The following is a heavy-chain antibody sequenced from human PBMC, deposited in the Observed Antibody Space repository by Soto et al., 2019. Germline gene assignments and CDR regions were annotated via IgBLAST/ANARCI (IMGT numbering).Heavy chain of an antibody. J-gene: IGHJ4*02. V-gene: IGHV3-23*01. D-gene: IGHD5-12*01. CDR3: AKDDPPDIVATNTNL. CDR2: ISGSGGST. CDR1: GFTFSSYA. Sequence: GGSLRLSCAASGFTFSSYAMSWVRQAPGKGLEWVSAISGSGGSTYYADSVKGRFTVSRDNSKNTLYLQMNSLRAEDTAVYYCAKDDPPDIVATNTNLGGQGTLVTVSS.